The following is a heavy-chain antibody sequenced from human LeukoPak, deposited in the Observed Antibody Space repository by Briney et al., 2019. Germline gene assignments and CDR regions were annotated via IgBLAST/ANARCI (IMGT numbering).Heavy chain of an antibody. D-gene: IGHD5-18*01. Sequence: GGSLRLSCAASGFTFSSYAMSWVRQAPGKGLEWVSAISGSGGSTYYADSVKGRFTISRDNSKNTLYLQMNSLRAEDTAVYYCAKRRRIHLWPGDYFDYWGQGTLVTVSS. CDR3: AKRRRIHLWPGDYFDY. V-gene: IGHV3-23*01. J-gene: IGHJ4*02. CDR1: GFTFSSYA. CDR2: ISGSGGST.